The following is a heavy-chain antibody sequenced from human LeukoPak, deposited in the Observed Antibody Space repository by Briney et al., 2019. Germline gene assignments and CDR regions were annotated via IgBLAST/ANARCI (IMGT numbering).Heavy chain of an antibody. CDR1: GFTFSSYT. J-gene: IGHJ4*02. CDR3: AKDIYYDSSGYRGYFDY. D-gene: IGHD3-22*01. V-gene: IGHV3-48*01. CDR2: ISKSSGTM. Sequence: GGSLRLSCAASGFTFSSYTMNWVRQAPGKGLEWVSYISKSSGTMSYADSVKGRFTISRDNAKNSLFLQMNSLRAEDTAVYYCAKDIYYDSSGYRGYFDYWGQGTLVTVSS.